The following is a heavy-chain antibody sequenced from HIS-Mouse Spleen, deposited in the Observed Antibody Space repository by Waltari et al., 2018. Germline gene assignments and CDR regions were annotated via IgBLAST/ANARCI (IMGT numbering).Heavy chain of an antibody. Sequence: EVQLVESGGGLVQPGGSLRLSCAASGFTFSSYWMSWVRQAPGKGLEWVANIKQEGSEKSYVDSVKGGLTISRENAKNSLYLKMNSLRAEDTAVYYCARDLSGSYYYYYGMDVWGQGTTVTVSS. D-gene: IGHD1-26*01. CDR1: GFTFSSYW. V-gene: IGHV3-7*01. J-gene: IGHJ6*02. CDR2: IKQEGSEK. CDR3: ARDLSGSYYYYYGMDV.